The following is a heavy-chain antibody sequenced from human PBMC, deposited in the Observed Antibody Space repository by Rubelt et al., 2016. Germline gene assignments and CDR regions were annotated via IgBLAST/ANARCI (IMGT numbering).Heavy chain of an antibody. CDR1: GYTFTSYA. CDR3: ARVSDSEFGY. CDR2: INAGNGNT. J-gene: IGHJ4*02. Sequence: QVQLVQSGAEVKKPGASVKVSCKASGYTFTSYAMHWVRQAPGQRLEWMGWINAGNGNTKDSPKFQGRVTITRDTSASTAYMELSSLRSEDTAVYYCARVSDSEFGYWGQGTLVTVSS. D-gene: IGHD5/OR15-5a*01. V-gene: IGHV1-3*01.